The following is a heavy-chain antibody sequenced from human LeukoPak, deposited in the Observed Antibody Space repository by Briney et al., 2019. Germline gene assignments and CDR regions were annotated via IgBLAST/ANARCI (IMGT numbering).Heavy chain of an antibody. J-gene: IGHJ4*02. Sequence: GGSLRLSCAASGFTVSSNYMSWVRQAPGKGLEWVSVIYSGGSTYYADSVKGRFTISRDNSKNTLYLQMNSLRAEDTAVYYCARESDILYYFDYWGREPWSPSPQ. CDR1: GFTVSSNY. CDR2: IYSGGST. CDR3: ARESDILYYFDY. D-gene: IGHD2-15*01. V-gene: IGHV3-53*01.